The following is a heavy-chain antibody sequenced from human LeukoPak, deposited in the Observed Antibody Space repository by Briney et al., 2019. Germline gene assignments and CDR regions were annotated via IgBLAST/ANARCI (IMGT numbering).Heavy chain of an antibody. Sequence: ASVKVSCKASGYTFTGYYMHWVRQAPGQGLEWMGIINPSGGSTSYAQKFQGRVTMTRDTSTSTVYMELSSLRSEDTAVYYCATSASVTTWHYWGQGTLVTVSS. J-gene: IGHJ4*02. D-gene: IGHD4-17*01. CDR3: ATSASVTTWHY. CDR2: INPSGGST. CDR1: GYTFTGYY. V-gene: IGHV1-46*01.